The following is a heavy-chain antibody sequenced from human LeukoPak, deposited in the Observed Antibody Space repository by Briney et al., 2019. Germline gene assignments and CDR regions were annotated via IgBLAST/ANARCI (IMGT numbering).Heavy chain of an antibody. J-gene: IGHJ4*02. Sequence: PSETLSLTCTVSGGSISSSSYYWGWIRQPPGKGLEWIGSIYYSGSTYYNPSLKSRVTISVDTSKNQFSLKLSSVTAADTAVYYCARAEDRYFDWLSPYYFDYWGQGTLVTVSS. CDR2: IYYSGST. CDR1: GGSISSSSYY. V-gene: IGHV4-39*07. CDR3: ARAEDRYFDWLSPYYFDY. D-gene: IGHD3-9*01.